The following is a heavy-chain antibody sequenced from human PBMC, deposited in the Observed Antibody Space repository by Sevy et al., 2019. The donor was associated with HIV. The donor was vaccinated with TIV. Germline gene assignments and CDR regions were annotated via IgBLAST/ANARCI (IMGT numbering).Heavy chain of an antibody. J-gene: IGHJ6*03. V-gene: IGHV3-21*01. CDR3: ASSGSGYYTPHYMDV. CDR1: GFTFSSYS. D-gene: IGHD2-8*01. CDR2: ISTSSNYI. Sequence: GGSLRLSCAASGFTFSSYSMNWVRQAPGKALEWVSSISTSSNYIYYADSVKGRFTISRDNAKNSLYLQMNSLRAEDTAVYYCASSGSGYYTPHYMDVWGKGTTVTVSS.